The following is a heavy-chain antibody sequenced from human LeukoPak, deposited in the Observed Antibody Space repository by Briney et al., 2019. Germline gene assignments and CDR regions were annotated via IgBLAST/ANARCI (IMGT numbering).Heavy chain of an antibody. CDR3: ARGIYYYGSXSSKAAFDI. CDR2: ISGSGGST. J-gene: IGHJ3*02. D-gene: IGHD3-10*01. Sequence: GGSLRLSCAASGFTFSSYAMSWVRQAPVKGLEWVSAISGSGGSTYYADSVKGRFTISRDNSKNTLYLQMNSLRAEDTAVYYCARGIYYYGSXSSKAAFDIWGQGTMVTVSS. V-gene: IGHV3-23*01. CDR1: GFTFSSYA.